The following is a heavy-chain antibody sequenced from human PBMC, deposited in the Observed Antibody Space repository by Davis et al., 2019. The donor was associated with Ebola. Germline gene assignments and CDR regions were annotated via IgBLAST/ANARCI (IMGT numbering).Heavy chain of an antibody. V-gene: IGHV4-34*01. Sequence: SETLSLTCAVYGGSFSGYYWSWIRQPPGKGLEWIGEINHSGSTNYNPSLKSRVTISVDTSKNQFSLKLSSVTAADTAVYYCARHGVLDSFDIWGQGTMVTVSS. CDR1: GGSFSGYY. D-gene: IGHD3-10*01. CDR3: ARHGVLDSFDI. CDR2: INHSGST. J-gene: IGHJ3*02.